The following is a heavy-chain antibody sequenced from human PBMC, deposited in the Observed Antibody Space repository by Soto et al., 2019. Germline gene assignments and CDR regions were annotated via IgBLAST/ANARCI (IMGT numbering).Heavy chain of an antibody. Sequence: QVQLQESGPGLVKPSETLSLTCAVSGDSISSYYCMWIRQPPGKGLESIGYLYYGRSAKYNPSLKSRVKLTVDTSTNQCSLTLSSMTAADTAVYYCALRSTAVVPEYWGQGTLVTVSS. J-gene: IGHJ4*02. CDR1: GDSISSYY. CDR3: ALRSTAVVPEY. CDR2: LYYGRSA. D-gene: IGHD3-22*01. V-gene: IGHV4-59*01.